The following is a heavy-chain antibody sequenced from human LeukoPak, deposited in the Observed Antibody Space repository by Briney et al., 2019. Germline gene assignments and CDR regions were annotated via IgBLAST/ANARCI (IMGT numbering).Heavy chain of an antibody. J-gene: IGHJ4*02. Sequence: GGSLRLSCAASGFTFSSYGMLWVRQAPGKGLEWVAVISYDGSNKYYADSVKGQFTISRDNSKNTLYLQMNSLRAEDTAVYYCAKEVVVASRTFDYWGQGTLVTVSS. V-gene: IGHV3-30*18. CDR2: ISYDGSNK. D-gene: IGHD3-22*01. CDR3: AKEVVVASRTFDY. CDR1: GFTFSSYG.